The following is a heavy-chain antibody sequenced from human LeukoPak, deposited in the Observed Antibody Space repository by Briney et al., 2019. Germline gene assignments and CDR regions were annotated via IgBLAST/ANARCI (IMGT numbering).Heavy chain of an antibody. CDR2: VFDSGRT. CDR1: GGSMTTHH. Sequence: SETLSLTCTLSGGSMTTHHWNWIRQTPRKGLEWIGYVFDSGRTKVNPSLKSRVTLSADTSKNQLSLRLSSVTAADTAMYYCTTIKRGDIFGYFDFWGQGILVTVSS. D-gene: IGHD5-18*01. V-gene: IGHV4-59*11. CDR3: TTIKRGDIFGYFDF. J-gene: IGHJ4*02.